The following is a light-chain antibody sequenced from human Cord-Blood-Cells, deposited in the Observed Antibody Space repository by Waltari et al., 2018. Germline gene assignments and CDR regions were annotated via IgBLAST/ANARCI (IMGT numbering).Light chain of an antibody. Sequence: QSALTQPASVSGSPGQSITISCTGTSSDVGGYNYVSWYQQHPGKAPKLMIYEVSKRPAGVSKRFSGSKSGNTASLTISGLQAEDEADYYCSSYTSSSTYVFGTGTKVTVL. CDR3: SSYTSSSTYV. CDR1: SSDVGGYNY. J-gene: IGLJ1*01. CDR2: EVS. V-gene: IGLV2-14*01.